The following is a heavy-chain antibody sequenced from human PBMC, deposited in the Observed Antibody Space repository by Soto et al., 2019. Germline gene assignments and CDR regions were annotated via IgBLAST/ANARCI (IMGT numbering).Heavy chain of an antibody. J-gene: IGHJ6*02. V-gene: IGHV1-58*01. D-gene: IGHD3-10*01. CDR3: AAENYYASGRDGMDV. Sequence: QMQLVQSGPEVKKPGTSVKVSCKASGFTFTSSAVQWVRQARGQRLEWIGWIVVGSGNTNYAQKFQERVTITRDMSTSTAYMELSSLRSEDTAVYYCAAENYYASGRDGMDVWGQGTTVTVSS. CDR1: GFTFTSSA. CDR2: IVVGSGNT.